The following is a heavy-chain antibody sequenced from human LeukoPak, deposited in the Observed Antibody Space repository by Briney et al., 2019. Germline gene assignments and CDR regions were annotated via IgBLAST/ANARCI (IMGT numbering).Heavy chain of an antibody. CDR2: INLYTGGT. V-gene: IGHV1-2*02. J-gene: IGHJ4*02. D-gene: IGHD3-3*01. CDR3: ARGRGMGFLEWLLLDS. CDR1: VYTFTDSY. Sequence: GASVKVSCTASVYTFTDSYMHWVRQAPGHGFEWMGWINLYTGGTDYAHKFQGRVTMTSDTSISTAYMELSRLRSDDTAIFYCARGRGMGFLEWLLLDSWGQGTLVTVSS.